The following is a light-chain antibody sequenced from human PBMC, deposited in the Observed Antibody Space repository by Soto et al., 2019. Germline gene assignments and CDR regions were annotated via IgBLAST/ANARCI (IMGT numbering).Light chain of an antibody. Sequence: DIQMTQSPASLSASVGDRVTITCRASQSISSYLNWYQQKPGKAPKLLIYAASSLQSGVPSRFSGSGSGTDFTLTIRSLQPEDLATYYCQPSYSTPYTFGQGTKLAI. CDR1: QSISSY. J-gene: IGKJ2*01. V-gene: IGKV1-39*01. CDR3: QPSYSTPYT. CDR2: AAS.